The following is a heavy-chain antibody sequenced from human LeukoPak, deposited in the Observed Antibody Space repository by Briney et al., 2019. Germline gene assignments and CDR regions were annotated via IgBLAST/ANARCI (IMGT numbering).Heavy chain of an antibody. CDR1: RFTLSSYW. D-gene: IGHD3-10*02. Sequence: GGSLRLSCEASRFTLSSYWMSWVRQAPGKGLEWVANINQDGSQKHYVDSVKGRFTISRDNAKNPLYLQMTSLRAEDTAVYYCATDDHVNWHHYWGQGTLVTVSS. CDR2: INQDGSQK. J-gene: IGHJ4*02. CDR3: ATDDHVNWHHY. V-gene: IGHV3-7*01.